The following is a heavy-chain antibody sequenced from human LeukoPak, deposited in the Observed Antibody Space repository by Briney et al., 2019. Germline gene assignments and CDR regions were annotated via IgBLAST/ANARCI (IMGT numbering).Heavy chain of an antibody. Sequence: SETLSLTCTVSGGSISSSSYYWDWIRQPPGKGLEWIGSIYYSGSTYYNPSLKSRVTISVDTSKSQFSLKLSSVTAADTAVYYCARRSGVGGSSPDWGQGTLVTVSS. J-gene: IGHJ4*02. D-gene: IGHD1-26*01. CDR2: IYYSGST. CDR1: GGSISSSSYY. CDR3: ARRSGVGGSSPD. V-gene: IGHV4-39*01.